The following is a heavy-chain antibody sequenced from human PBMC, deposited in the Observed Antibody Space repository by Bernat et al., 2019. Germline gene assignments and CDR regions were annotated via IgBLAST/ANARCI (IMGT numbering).Heavy chain of an antibody. J-gene: IGHJ3*02. CDR1: GGTFSSYA. V-gene: IGHV1-69*01. D-gene: IGHD6-6*01. CDR3: AREGRAARLGAFDI. Sequence: QVQLVQSGAEVKKPGSSVKVSCKASGGTFSSYAISWVRQAPGQGLEWMGGSIPSFGTANYAQKFQGRVTITADESTSTAYMELSSLRSEDTAVYYCAREGRAARLGAFDIWGQGTMVTVSS. CDR2: SIPSFGTA.